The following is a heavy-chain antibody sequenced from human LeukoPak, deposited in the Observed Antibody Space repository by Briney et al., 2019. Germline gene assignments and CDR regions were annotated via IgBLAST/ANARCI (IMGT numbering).Heavy chain of an antibody. V-gene: IGHV3-48*01. J-gene: IGHJ6*02. CDR2: ISSSSSTI. CDR1: GFTFSSYS. CDR3: ARVGKKSRCSSTRDCYYGMDV. D-gene: IGHD2-2*01. Sequence: PGGSLRLSCAASGFTFSSYSMNWVRQAPGKGLEWVSYISSSSSTIYYADSVKGRFTISRDNAKNSLYLQMNSLRAEDTAVYYCARVGKKSRCSSTRDCYYGMDVWGQGTTVTVSS.